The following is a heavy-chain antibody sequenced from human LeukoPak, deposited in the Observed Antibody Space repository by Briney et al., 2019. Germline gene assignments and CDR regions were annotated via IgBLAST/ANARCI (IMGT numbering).Heavy chain of an antibody. V-gene: IGHV3-21*01. CDR3: ASSGYYDFWSDGD. D-gene: IGHD3-3*01. CDR2: ISSSSSYI. Sequence: GGSLRLSCAASGFTFSSYSMNWVRQAPGKGLEGVSSISSSSSYIYYADSVKGRFTISRDNAKNSLYLQMNSLRAEDTAVYYCASSGYYDFWSDGDWGQGTLVTVSS. J-gene: IGHJ4*02. CDR1: GFTFSSYS.